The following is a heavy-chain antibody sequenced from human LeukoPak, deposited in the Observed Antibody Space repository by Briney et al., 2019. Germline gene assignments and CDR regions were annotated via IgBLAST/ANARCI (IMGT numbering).Heavy chain of an antibody. J-gene: IGHJ4*02. CDR3: ARVGDGYNLYYFGY. CDR2: ISAYNGNT. Sequence: GASVKVSCKASGYTFTSYGISWVRQAPGQGLEWMGWISAYNGNTNYAQKLQGRVTMTTDTSTSTAYMELRSLRSDDTAVYYCARVGDGYNLYYFGYWGQGTLVTVSS. D-gene: IGHD5-24*01. V-gene: IGHV1-18*01. CDR1: GYTFTSYG.